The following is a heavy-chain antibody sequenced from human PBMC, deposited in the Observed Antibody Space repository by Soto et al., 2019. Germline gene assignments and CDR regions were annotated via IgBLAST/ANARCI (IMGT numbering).Heavy chain of an antibody. V-gene: IGHV1-2*02. Sequence: QVQLVQSGAEVKKPGASVKVSCKASGYTFTGYYMHWVRQAPGQGLEWMGWINPNSGGTNYAQKVQGRVTMTRDTSVSTAYMELSRLRSDDTAVYYCARALQADVKYGSGSRSFDYWGQGTLVTVSS. J-gene: IGHJ4*02. CDR1: GYTFTGYY. D-gene: IGHD3-10*01. CDR3: ARALQADVKYGSGSRSFDY. CDR2: INPNSGGT.